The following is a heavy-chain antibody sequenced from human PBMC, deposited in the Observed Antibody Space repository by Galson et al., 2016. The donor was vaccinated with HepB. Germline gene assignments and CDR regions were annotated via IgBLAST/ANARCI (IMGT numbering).Heavy chain of an antibody. D-gene: IGHD3-10*01. CDR2: IYYNGNT. J-gene: IGHJ4*02. CDR1: GDSISSVLYY. V-gene: IGHV4-39*01. CDR3: APQTATGSGRGFHAH. Sequence: ETLSLTCSVSGDSISSVLYYWAWIRQPPGKGLEWIGSIYYNGNTYYNSSLEGRLTISLDTSRNQFSLRLSSVTAADTAVYYCAPQTATGSGRGFHAHWGQGTLVTVSS.